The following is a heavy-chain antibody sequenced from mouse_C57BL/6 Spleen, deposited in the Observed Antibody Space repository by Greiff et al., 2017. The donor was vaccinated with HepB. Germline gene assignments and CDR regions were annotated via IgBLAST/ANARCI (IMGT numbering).Heavy chain of an antibody. CDR1: GYTFTSYY. CDR2: IDPEDGET. CDR3: ARKGDYDDGGSDY. D-gene: IGHD2-4*01. V-gene: IGHV14-2*01. Sequence: VQLKQPGTELVKPGASVKLSCKASGYTFTSYYMHWVKQRTEQGLEWIGRIDPEDGETKYAPKFQGKATITADTSSNTAYLQLSSLTSEDTAVYYCARKGDYDDGGSDYWGQGTTLTVSS. J-gene: IGHJ2*01.